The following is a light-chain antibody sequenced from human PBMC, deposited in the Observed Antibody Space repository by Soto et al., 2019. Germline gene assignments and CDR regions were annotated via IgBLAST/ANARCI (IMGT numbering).Light chain of an antibody. V-gene: IGKV3-15*01. J-gene: IGKJ5*01. CDR2: GAS. Sequence: EIVMTQSPATLSVSPGERATLSCRASQSVSSKLAWYQQKPGQAPRLLIYGASTRATGIPARFSGSGSGTEFTLTISSLEPEDFAIYYCQQRNYWQVTFGQGTRLEI. CDR1: QSVSSK. CDR3: QQRNYWQVT.